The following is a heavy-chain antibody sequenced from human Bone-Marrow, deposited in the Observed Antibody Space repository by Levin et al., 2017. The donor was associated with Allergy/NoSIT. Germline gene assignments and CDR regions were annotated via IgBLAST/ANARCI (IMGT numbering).Heavy chain of an antibody. V-gene: IGHV3-30*18. J-gene: IGHJ4*02. D-gene: IGHD3-22*01. Sequence: PGGSLRLSCAASGFTFSSYGMHWVRQAPGKGLEWVAVISYDGSNKYYADSVKGRFTISRDNSKNTLYLQMNSLRAEDTAVYYCAKGGVRGYYDSSGYPDYWGQGTLVTVSS. CDR3: AKGGVRGYYDSSGYPDY. CDR2: ISYDGSNK. CDR1: GFTFSSYG.